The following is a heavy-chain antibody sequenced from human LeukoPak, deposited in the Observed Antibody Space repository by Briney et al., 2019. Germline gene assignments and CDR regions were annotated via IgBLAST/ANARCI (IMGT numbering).Heavy chain of an antibody. V-gene: IGHV1-8*01. Sequence: ASVKVSCKASGYTFTSYDINWVRQATGQGLEWMGWMNPNSGSTGYAQKFQGRVTMTRNTSISTAYMELSSLRSEDTAVYYCARASPLICSGGSCYSYYYYGMDVWGQGTTVTVSS. CDR3: ARASPLICSGGSCYSYYYYGMDV. D-gene: IGHD2-15*01. CDR2: MNPNSGST. J-gene: IGHJ6*02. CDR1: GYTFTSYD.